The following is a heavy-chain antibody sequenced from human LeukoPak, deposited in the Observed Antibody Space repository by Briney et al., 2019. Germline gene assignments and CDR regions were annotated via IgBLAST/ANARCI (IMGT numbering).Heavy chain of an antibody. CDR2: ISDTSRAI. J-gene: IGHJ3*02. CDR3: VRVLEGSGSGAFDI. V-gene: IGHV3-48*04. Sequence: GSLRLSCATSGFTLSRYSMNWVRQAPGKGLEWLSYISDTSRAIYYADSMKGRITTSRDNAKNSLYLQMKSLRAEDTAIYYCVRVLEGSGSGAFDIWGQGTMVTVSS. CDR1: GFTLSRYS. D-gene: IGHD3-10*01.